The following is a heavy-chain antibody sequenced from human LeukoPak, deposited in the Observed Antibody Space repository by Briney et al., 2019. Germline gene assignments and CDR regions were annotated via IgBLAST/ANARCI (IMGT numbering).Heavy chain of an antibody. D-gene: IGHD3-16*01. CDR1: GFTFSSYA. Sequence: GGSLRRSCAASGFTFSSYAMSWVRQAPGKGLEWVSAISGSGGSTYYADSVKGRFTISRDNSKNTLYLQMNSLRAEDTAVYYCVRGQLWSYYHDYWGQGTLVTVSS. V-gene: IGHV3-23*01. CDR3: VRGQLWSYYHDY. J-gene: IGHJ4*02. CDR2: ISGSGGST.